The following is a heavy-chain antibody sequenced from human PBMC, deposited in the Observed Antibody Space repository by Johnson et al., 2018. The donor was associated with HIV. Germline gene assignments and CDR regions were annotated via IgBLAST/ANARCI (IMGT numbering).Heavy chain of an antibody. CDR1: GFTFSSYD. D-gene: IGHD1-14*01. V-gene: IGHV3-13*01. CDR3: ARATTSKDHAFDI. J-gene: IGHJ3*02. CDR2: IGTAGDT. Sequence: VQLVESGGGLVQPGGSLRLSCAASGFTFSSYDMHWVRQATGKGLEWVSAIGTAGDTYYPGSVKGRFTISRDNSKNTLFLQMNSLRAEDTAVFYCARATTSKDHAFDIWGQGTMVTVSS.